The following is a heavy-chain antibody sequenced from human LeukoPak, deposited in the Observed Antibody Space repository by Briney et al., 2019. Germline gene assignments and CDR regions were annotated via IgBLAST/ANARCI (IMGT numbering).Heavy chain of an antibody. Sequence: GGSLRLSCSASEFTFSSYEMNWVRQAPGKGLEWVSYIRGGGETTLYADSVKGRFTTSRDNAKNSLYLQLTSLRAEDTAVYYCARVGRIQYFDCWGQGTLVTVSS. D-gene: IGHD5-18*01. V-gene: IGHV3-48*03. CDR2: IRGGGETT. CDR1: EFTFSSYE. J-gene: IGHJ4*02. CDR3: ARVGRIQYFDC.